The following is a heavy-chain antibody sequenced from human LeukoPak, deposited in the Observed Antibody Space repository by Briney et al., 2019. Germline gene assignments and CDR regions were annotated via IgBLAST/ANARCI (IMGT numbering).Heavy chain of an antibody. V-gene: IGHV1-2*02. J-gene: IGHJ6*03. Sequence: GASVKVSCKASGYTFTGYYMHWVRQAPGQGLEWMGWINPNSGGTNYAQKFQGRVTMTRDTSISTAYMELSRLRSGDTAVYYCARDRVGAHYYMDVWGKGTTVTISS. CDR3: ARDRVGAHYYMDV. CDR2: INPNSGGT. D-gene: IGHD1-26*01. CDR1: GYTFTGYY.